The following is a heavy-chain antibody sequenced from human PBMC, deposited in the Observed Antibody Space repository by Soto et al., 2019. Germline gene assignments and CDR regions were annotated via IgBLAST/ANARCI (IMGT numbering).Heavy chain of an antibody. J-gene: IGHJ6*03. CDR2: MNPNSGNT. V-gene: IGHV1-8*01. CDR1: GYTFTSYD. CDR3: ARVKGYYDFWSGYPTYMDV. D-gene: IGHD3-3*01. Sequence: ASVKVSCKASGYTFTSYDINWVRQATGQGLEWMGWMNPNSGNTGYAQKFQGRVTMTRNTSISTAYMELSSLRSEGTAVYYCARVKGYYDFWSGYPTYMDVWGKGTTVTVSS.